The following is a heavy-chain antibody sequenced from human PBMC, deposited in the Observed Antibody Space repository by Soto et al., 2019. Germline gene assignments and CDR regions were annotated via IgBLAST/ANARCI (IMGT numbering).Heavy chain of an antibody. J-gene: IGHJ6*02. CDR3: ASHSGSSPEGRYYYGMDV. V-gene: IGHV1-69*12. CDR1: GGTFSSYA. D-gene: IGHD1-26*01. Sequence: QVQLVQSGAEVKKPGSSVKVSCKASGGTFSSYAISWVRQAPGQGLEWMGGIIPIFGTADYAQKFQGSVTYTADESTSTAYMELSSLRFADTDVYYCASHSGSSPEGRYYYGMDVWGQGTTVTVSS. CDR2: IIPIFGTA.